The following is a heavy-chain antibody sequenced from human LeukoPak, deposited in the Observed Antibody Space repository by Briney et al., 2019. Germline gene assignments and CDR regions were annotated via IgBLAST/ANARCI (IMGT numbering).Heavy chain of an antibody. V-gene: IGHV4-34*01. Sequence: SETLSLTCAVYGGSFSGYYWSWIRQPPGKGLERIGEINHSGSTNYNPSLKSRVTISVDTSKNQFSLKLSSVTAADTAVYYCARVKGIQLWPRVDYWGQGTLVTVSS. CDR1: GGSFSGYY. CDR2: INHSGST. J-gene: IGHJ4*02. D-gene: IGHD5-18*01. CDR3: ARVKGIQLWPRVDY.